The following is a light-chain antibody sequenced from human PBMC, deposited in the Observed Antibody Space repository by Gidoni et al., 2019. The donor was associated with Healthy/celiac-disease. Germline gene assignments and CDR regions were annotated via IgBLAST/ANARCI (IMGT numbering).Light chain of an antibody. Sequence: DIQMTQSPSSLSASVGDRVTITCRASQSISSYLNRYQQKPGKAPKLLIYAESSLQSGVPSRFSGRGSGTDFTLTISSLQPEDFATYYSQQSYSTPRTFGQGTKVEIK. CDR1: QSISSY. CDR3: QQSYSTPRT. CDR2: AES. J-gene: IGKJ1*01. V-gene: IGKV1-39*01.